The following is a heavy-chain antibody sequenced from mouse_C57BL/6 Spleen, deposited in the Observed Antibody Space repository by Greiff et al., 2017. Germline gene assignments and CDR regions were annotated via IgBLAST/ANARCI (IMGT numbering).Heavy chain of an antibody. CDR3: ARGVVRAMDY. CDR1: GYTFTSYW. V-gene: IGHV1-50*01. CDR2: IDPSGSYT. D-gene: IGHD1-1*01. Sequence: QVQLQQPGAELVKPGASVKLSCKASGYTFTSYWMQWVKQRPGQGLEWIGEIDPSGSYTNYNQKFKGKATLTVDTSSSTAYMQLSSLTSEDSAVYYCARGVVRAMDYWGQGTSVTVSS. J-gene: IGHJ4*01.